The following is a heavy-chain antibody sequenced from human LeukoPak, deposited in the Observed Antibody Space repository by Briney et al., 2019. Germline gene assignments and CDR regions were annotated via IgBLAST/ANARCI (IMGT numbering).Heavy chain of an antibody. CDR2: IANDGGESRT. Sequence: PGGSLRLSCAASGFTFRKYSMHWVRQAPGKRLEYVSAIANDGGESRTYYANSEIGRFTISRDNSKNMLYLQMGSLRAEDMAVYHCARVGENDAFDIWGQGTMVTVSS. CDR1: GFTFRKYS. D-gene: IGHD2-21*01. J-gene: IGHJ3*02. CDR3: ARVGENDAFDI. V-gene: IGHV3-64*01.